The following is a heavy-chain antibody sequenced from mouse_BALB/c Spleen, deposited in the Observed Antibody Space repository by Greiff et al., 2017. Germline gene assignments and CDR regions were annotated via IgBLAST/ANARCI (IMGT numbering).Heavy chain of an antibody. V-gene: IGHV1-54*01. CDR1: GYAFTNYL. CDR2: INPGSGGT. J-gene: IGHJ2*01. CDR3: ARATVVPFFDY. Sequence: VKLQESGAELLRPGTSVKVSCKASGYAFTNYLIEWVKQRPGQGLEWIGVINPGSGGTNYNEKFKGKATLTADKSSSTAYMQLSSLTSDDSAVYFCARATVVPFFDYWGQGTTLTVSS. D-gene: IGHD1-1*01.